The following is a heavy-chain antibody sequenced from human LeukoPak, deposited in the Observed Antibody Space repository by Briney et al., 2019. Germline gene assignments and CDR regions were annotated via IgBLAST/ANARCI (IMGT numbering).Heavy chain of an antibody. CDR3: AREVGDGSA. J-gene: IGHJ5*02. CDR1: GGSISSYY. D-gene: IGHD5-24*01. V-gene: IGHV4-59*01. Sequence: PSETLSLTCTVSGGSISSYYWSWIRQPPGKGLEWIGDIYYSGSTNYNPSLKSRVTISVDTSKNQSSLKLSSVTAADTAVYSCAREVGDGSAWGQGTLVTVSS. CDR2: IYYSGST.